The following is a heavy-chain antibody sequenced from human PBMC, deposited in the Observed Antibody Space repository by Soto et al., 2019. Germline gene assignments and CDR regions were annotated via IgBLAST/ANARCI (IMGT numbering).Heavy chain of an antibody. V-gene: IGHV1-69*06. D-gene: IGHD1-26*01. J-gene: IGHJ5*02. CDR3: ARDGTEVIRRGFDP. Sequence: SLVKRSCKASGATFSIYAISWRLQTTEQGLEWMGGISPIFGTGNYEQKFQGRVTITADKSTSTAYMELSSLRSEDTAVYYCARDGTEVIRRGFDPLGQGTLVTVSS. CDR1: GATFSIYA. CDR2: ISPIFGTG.